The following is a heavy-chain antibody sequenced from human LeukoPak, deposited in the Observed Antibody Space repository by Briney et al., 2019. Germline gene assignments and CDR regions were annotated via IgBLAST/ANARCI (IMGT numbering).Heavy chain of an antibody. Sequence: GESLKISCKGSGYSFTSYWIGWVRQMPGKGLEWMGIIYPGDSDTRYSPSFQGQVTISADKSISTAYLQWSSPKASDTAMYYCAVTRTIFGVVIEYNWFDPWGQGTLVTVSS. J-gene: IGHJ5*02. CDR1: GYSFTSYW. D-gene: IGHD3-3*01. CDR2: IYPGDSDT. V-gene: IGHV5-51*01. CDR3: AVTRTIFGVVIEYNWFDP.